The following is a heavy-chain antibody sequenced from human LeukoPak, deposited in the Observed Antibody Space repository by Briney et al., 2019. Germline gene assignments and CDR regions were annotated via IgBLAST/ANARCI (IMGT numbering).Heavy chain of an antibody. J-gene: IGHJ4*02. Sequence: PGGSLRLSCAASEFTFSKYAMNWVRQAPGKGLEWVSGINGSGVITFYADSVKGRFTISRDNSKNTLYLQMNSLRAEDTAIYYCAKDSSQGGDYFDSWGRGTLVTVSS. V-gene: IGHV3-23*01. CDR1: EFTFSKYA. CDR3: AKDSSQGGDYFDS. CDR2: INGSGVIT. D-gene: IGHD3-16*01.